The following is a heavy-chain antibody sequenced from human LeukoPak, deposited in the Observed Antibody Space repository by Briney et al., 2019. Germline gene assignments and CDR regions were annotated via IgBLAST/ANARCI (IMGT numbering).Heavy chain of an antibody. D-gene: IGHD6-13*01. CDR2: ISYSGST. V-gene: IGHV4-59*01. CDR3: ARGSGYSSSWYYYGDNSNYSYYLDV. Sequence: SETLSLTCTVSGGSISSYYWSWIRQPPGKGMEWIGYISYSGSTNYNPSLKSRVTISVDTSKNQFSLKLSSVTAADTAVYYCARGSGYSSSWYYYGDNSNYSYYLDVWGKGTTVTVSS. CDR1: GGSISSYY. J-gene: IGHJ6*03.